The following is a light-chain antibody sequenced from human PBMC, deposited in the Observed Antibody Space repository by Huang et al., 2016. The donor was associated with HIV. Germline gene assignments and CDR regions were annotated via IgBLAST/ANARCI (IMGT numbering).Light chain of an antibody. CDR1: QSLSSQ. Sequence: EIVMMQSPATLSLSPGERVTLSCRASQSLSSQLAWYQQKRGQAPRLLICGVPTRGTDFPARFSGSGSGTDFTRTINSLQSEDCATYCQQYNDWPLTFGQGTEVEIK. CDR2: GVP. V-gene: IGKV3-15*01. CDR3: QQYNDWPLT. J-gene: IGKJ1*01.